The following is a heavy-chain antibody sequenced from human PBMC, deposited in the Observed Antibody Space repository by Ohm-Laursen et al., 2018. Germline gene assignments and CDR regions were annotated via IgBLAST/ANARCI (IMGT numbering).Heavy chain of an antibody. CDR3: AKMVGAWDFFDY. V-gene: IGHV3-9*01. D-gene: IGHD1-26*01. CDR1: GFTFDDYA. J-gene: IGHJ4*02. CDR2: ISWNSGSI. Sequence: SLRLSCSASGFTFDDYAMHWVRQAPGKGLEWVSGISWNSGSIGYADSVKGRFTISRDSAKNSLYLQMNSLRAEDTALYYCAKMVGAWDFFDYWGQGTLVTVSS.